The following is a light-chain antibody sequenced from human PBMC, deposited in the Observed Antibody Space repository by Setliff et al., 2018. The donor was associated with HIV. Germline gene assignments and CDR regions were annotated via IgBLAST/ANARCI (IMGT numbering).Light chain of an antibody. CDR3: NSYTSTTFYV. V-gene: IGLV2-14*03. Sequence: ALTQPASVSGAPGQSITISCTGASNDVGSYNYVSWYQQHPGKAPKLMIYDVTNRPSGVSDRFSGSKSGNTASLTISGLQAEDEADYYCNSYTSTTFYVFGSGTKV. J-gene: IGLJ1*01. CDR1: SNDVGSYNY. CDR2: DVT.